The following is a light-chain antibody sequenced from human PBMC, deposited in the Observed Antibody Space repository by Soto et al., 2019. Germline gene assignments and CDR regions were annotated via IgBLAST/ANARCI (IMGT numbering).Light chain of an antibody. CDR1: SSDVGGHDY. CDR2: EVR. V-gene: IGLV2-14*01. CDR3: SSYSSTTLV. J-gene: IGLJ1*01. Sequence: QSALTQPASVSGSPGQSITISCTGTSSDVGGHDYVSWYQQHPGKAPKLIIYEVRNRPSGVSNRFSGSKSGNTASLTISGLQAEEEDDYYCSSYSSTTLVFGTGTKVTVL.